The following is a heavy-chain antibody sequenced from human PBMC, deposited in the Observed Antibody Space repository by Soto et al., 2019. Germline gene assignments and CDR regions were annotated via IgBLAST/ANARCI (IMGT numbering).Heavy chain of an antibody. Sequence: ASVKVSCKASGYTFTSYGISWVRQAPGQGLEWMGWISAYNGNTNYAQKLQGRVTMTTDTSTSTAYMELRSLRSDDTAVYYCAREARSVYAATYDYWGQGTPVTVSS. J-gene: IGHJ4*02. CDR3: AREARSVYAATYDY. D-gene: IGHD2-8*01. CDR1: GYTFTSYG. V-gene: IGHV1-18*01. CDR2: ISAYNGNT.